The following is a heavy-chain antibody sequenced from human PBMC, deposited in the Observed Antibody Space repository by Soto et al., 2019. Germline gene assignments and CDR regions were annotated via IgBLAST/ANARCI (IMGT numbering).Heavy chain of an antibody. J-gene: IGHJ6*02. V-gene: IGHV2-70*04. CDR1: GFSLSTTGMR. Sequence: SGPTLVNPTQTLTLTCTFSGFSLSTTGMRVSWIRQPPGKALEWLARIDWDDDKFYSTSLKTRLIISKDTSKNQVVLTMTDMDPVDTATYFRARSGHGSYYYYSMDVWGQGTTATVSS. CDR2: IDWDDDK. CDR3: ARSGHGSYYYYSMDV. D-gene: IGHD3-10*01.